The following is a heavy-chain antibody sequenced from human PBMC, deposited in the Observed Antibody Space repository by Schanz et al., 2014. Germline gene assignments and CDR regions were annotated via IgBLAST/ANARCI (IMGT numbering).Heavy chain of an antibody. D-gene: IGHD3-22*01. CDR2: ISASGGDT. J-gene: IGHJ4*02. Sequence: GQLVESGGGLVQPGGSLRLSCAASEFTFSTDAMSWVRQAPGKGLEWLSVISASGGDTYYADSVKGRFTISRDNSKNTLYLQMNSLRAEDTAVYYCAKDRSWDYDSSGYFDYWGQGTLVTVSS. CDR1: EFTFSTDA. V-gene: IGHV3-23*04. CDR3: AKDRSWDYDSSGYFDY.